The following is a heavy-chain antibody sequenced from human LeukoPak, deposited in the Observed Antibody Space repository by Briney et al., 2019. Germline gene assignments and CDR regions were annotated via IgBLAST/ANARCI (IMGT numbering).Heavy chain of an antibody. CDR1: GESFSGYY. V-gene: IGHV4-34*01. CDR2: INQSGDT. J-gene: IGHJ4*02. CDR3: ARSLSPCYDVTSAYWVWGY. D-gene: IGHD3-3*01. Sequence: SETLSLTCGVSGESFSGYYWSWLRQPPGKGLEWIGEINQSGDTNYNPSFESRVTMSVDASKKQFSLKLKSVTAADGAVYYCARSLSPCYDVTSAYWVWGYWGQGTLVIISS.